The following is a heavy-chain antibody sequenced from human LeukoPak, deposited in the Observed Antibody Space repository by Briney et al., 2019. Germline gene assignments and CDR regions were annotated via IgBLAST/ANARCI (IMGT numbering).Heavy chain of an antibody. V-gene: IGHV1-2*02. CDR3: ARDKGDDSGNCCYYMDV. Sequence: ASVKVSCKASGYTFTGYYMHWVRQAPGRGLEWMGWINPNSGGTNYAQKFQDRVTMTRDSSISTAYMELSRLRSDDTAVYYCARDKGDDSGNCCYYMDVWGKGTTVTVSS. CDR1: GYTFTGYY. CDR2: INPNSGGT. D-gene: IGHD3-10*01. J-gene: IGHJ6*03.